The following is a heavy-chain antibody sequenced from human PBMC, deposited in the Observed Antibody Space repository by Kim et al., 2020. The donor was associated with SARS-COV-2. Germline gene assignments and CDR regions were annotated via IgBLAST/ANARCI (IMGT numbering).Heavy chain of an antibody. J-gene: IGHJ4*02. Sequence: ADSGKGRFTISRDNAKNSLYLQMNSLRAEDTALYHCARGAEAATWYYFDYWGQGTLVTVSS. V-gene: IGHV3-20*01. CDR3: ARGAEAATWYYFDY. D-gene: IGHD6-13*01.